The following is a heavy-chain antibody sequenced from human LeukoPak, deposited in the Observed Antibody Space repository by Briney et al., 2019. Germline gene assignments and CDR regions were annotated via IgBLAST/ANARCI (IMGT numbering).Heavy chain of an antibody. Sequence: SETLSLTCAVYGGSFSGHYWSWIRQPPGRGLEWIGQINHSGITNYNPSLKSRVIISIDTSKNQFSLKLSSVTAADTAVYYCARGRRGPRYYYDSSGYYTLDYWGQGTLVTVSS. CDR3: ARGRRGPRYYYDSSGYYTLDY. J-gene: IGHJ4*02. V-gene: IGHV4-34*01. D-gene: IGHD3-22*01. CDR1: GGSFSGHY. CDR2: INHSGIT.